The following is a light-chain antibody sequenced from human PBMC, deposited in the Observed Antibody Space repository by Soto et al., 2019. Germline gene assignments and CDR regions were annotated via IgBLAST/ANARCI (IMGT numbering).Light chain of an antibody. CDR2: DVS. Sequence: QSALTQPASVSGSPGQSITISCTXTSXXXGGYNYVSWYQQHPGKAPKLMIYDVSNRPSGVSNRFSGSKSGNTASLTISGLQAEDEADYYCSSYTSSSTPVVFGGGTQLTVL. CDR3: SSYTSSSTPVV. J-gene: IGLJ2*01. CDR1: SXXXGGYNY. V-gene: IGLV2-14*01.